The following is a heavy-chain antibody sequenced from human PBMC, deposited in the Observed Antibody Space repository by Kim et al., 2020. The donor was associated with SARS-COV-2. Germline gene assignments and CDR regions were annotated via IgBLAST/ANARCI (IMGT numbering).Heavy chain of an antibody. J-gene: IGHJ3*02. V-gene: IGHV3-33*06. CDR1: GFTFSSYG. CDR2: IWYDGSNK. D-gene: IGHD5-18*01. Sequence: GGSLRLSCAASGFTFSSYGMHWVRQAPGKGLEWVAVIWYDGSNKYYADSVKGRFTISRDNSKNTLYLQMNSLRAEDTAVYYCAKAGYSYGNTYDAFDIWGQGTMVTVSS. CDR3: AKAGYSYGNTYDAFDI.